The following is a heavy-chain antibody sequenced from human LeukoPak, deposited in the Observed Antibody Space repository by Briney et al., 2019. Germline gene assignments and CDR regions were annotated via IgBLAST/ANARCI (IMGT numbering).Heavy chain of an antibody. D-gene: IGHD5-24*01. J-gene: IGHJ4*02. Sequence: PGGSLRLSWAVAGFIVSSNYMSWVRQAPGKGLEWVSVIYSGGTTYYADSVKGRFTISRDNSKNTLYLQMNTLRAEDTAMYYCTRLRDGYDSDYWGQGTLVTVSS. V-gene: IGHV3-53*01. CDR2: IYSGGTT. CDR1: GFIVSSNY. CDR3: TRLRDGYDSDY.